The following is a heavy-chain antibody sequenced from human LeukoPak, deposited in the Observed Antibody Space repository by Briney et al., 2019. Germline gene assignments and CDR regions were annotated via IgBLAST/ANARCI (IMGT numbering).Heavy chain of an antibody. CDR2: ISGSGGST. Sequence: GGSLRLSCAASGFTFSNHAMSWVRQAPGKGLEWVSAISGSGGSTYYADSVKGRFTISRDNSKNTLYLQMNSLRAEDTAVYYCATGSGYYYGHWGQGTLVSVSS. CDR1: GFTFSNHA. V-gene: IGHV3-23*01. CDR3: ATGSGYYYGH. J-gene: IGHJ4*02. D-gene: IGHD3-22*01.